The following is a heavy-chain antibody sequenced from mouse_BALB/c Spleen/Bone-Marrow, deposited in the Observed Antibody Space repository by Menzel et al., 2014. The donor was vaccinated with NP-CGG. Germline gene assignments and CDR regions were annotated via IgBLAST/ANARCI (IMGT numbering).Heavy chain of an antibody. D-gene: IGHD2-2*01. CDR2: INPGSGGT. Sequence: QVQLQQSGAELVRPRTSVKVSCKASGYAFTNYLIEWVKQRPGQGLEWIGVINPGSGGTNYNEKFKGKATLTADNSSNTAYMHLSSLTSDDSAVYFCARGGHGSYWGQGTTLTVSS. CDR1: GYAFTNYL. CDR3: ARGGHGSY. V-gene: IGHV1-54*03. J-gene: IGHJ2*01.